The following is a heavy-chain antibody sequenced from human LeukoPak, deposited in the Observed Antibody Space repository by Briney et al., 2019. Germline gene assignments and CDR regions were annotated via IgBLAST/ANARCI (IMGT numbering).Heavy chain of an antibody. CDR3: AREARFALPVVGSGDY. V-gene: IGHV4-39*07. D-gene: IGHD6-19*01. Sequence: SETLSLTCSVSGGSISSSDYYWGWIRQPPGKGLEWIGTMFYNGATKSNPCLSSRVTMSIDTSKNQFSLKLRSVTAADTAVYYCAREARFALPVVGSGDYWGQGTLVTVSS. CDR1: GGSISSSDYY. J-gene: IGHJ4*02. CDR2: MFYNGAT.